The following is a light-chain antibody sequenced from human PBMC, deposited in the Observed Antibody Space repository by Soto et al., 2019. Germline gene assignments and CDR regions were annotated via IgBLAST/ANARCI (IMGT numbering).Light chain of an antibody. Sequence: EIVLTQSPATLSLSPGERATVSCRSSQSVSNNYLAWSQQKHSQALRLLIYGESTRATGIPARFSGSGSGTEFTLTLSSLQSEDFGVYYCQQYNNWPPITFGQGTRMEIK. J-gene: IGKJ5*01. CDR2: GES. CDR3: QQYNNWPPIT. V-gene: IGKV3-15*01. CDR1: QSVSNN.